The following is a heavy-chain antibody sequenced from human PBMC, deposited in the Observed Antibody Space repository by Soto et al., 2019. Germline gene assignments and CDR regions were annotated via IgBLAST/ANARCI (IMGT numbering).Heavy chain of an antibody. CDR3: ARAPSPAAGAVYFDY. Sequence: PGGSLRLSCAASGFTFSSYGMHWVRQAPGKGLEWVAVIWYDGSNKYYADSVKGRFTISRDNSKNTLYLQMNSLRAEDTAVYYCARAPSPAAGAVYFDYWGQGTLVTVSS. D-gene: IGHD6-13*01. V-gene: IGHV3-33*01. CDR2: IWYDGSNK. J-gene: IGHJ4*02. CDR1: GFTFSSYG.